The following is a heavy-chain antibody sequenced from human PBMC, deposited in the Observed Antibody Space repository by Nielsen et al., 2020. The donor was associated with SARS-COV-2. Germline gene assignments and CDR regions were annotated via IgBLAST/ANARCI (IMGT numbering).Heavy chain of an antibody. D-gene: IGHD3-3*01. J-gene: IGHJ5*02. V-gene: IGHV4-31*11. CDR1: GGSFSDYH. CDR3: ARGITIFGVVIRWFDP. Sequence: SETLSLTCAVYGGSFSDYHWTWIRQHPGKGLEWIGYIYYSGSTYYNPSLKSRVTISVDTSKNQFSLKLSSVTAADTAVYYCARGITIFGVVIRWFDPWGQGTLVTVSS. CDR2: IYYSGST.